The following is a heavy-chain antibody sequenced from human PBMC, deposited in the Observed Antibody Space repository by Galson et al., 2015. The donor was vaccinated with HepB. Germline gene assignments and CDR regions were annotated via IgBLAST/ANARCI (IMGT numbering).Heavy chain of an antibody. V-gene: IGHV3-48*02. J-gene: IGHJ3*02. Sequence: SLRLSCAASGFTFSSYSMKWVRQAPGKGLEWVSYISSSSTIYYADSVKGRFTISRDNAKNSLYLQMNSLRDEDTAVYYCAKYFSSWTFDIWGQGTMVTVSS. D-gene: IGHD6-13*01. CDR1: GFTFSSYS. CDR2: ISSSSTI. CDR3: AKYFSSWTFDI.